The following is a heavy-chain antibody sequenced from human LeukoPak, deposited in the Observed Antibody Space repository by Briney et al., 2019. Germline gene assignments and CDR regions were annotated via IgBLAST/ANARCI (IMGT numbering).Heavy chain of an antibody. CDR1: GFTFSRSA. V-gene: IGHV3-30*04. CDR3: AKDLGGYGYFDY. J-gene: IGHJ4*02. Sequence: GGSLRLSCAASGFTFSRSAMHWVRQAPGKGLEWVAVISYDGSNKYYADSVKGRFTISRDNSKNTLYLRMNSLRAEDTAVYYCAKDLGGYGYFDYWGQETLVTVSS. D-gene: IGHD5-12*01. CDR2: ISYDGSNK.